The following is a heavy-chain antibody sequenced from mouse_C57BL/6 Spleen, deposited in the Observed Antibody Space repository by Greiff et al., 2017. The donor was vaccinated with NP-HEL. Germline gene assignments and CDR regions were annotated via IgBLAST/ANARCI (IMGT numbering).Heavy chain of an antibody. CDR3: AREGTVVASDD. CDR2: IYPGDGDT. V-gene: IGHV1-82*01. Sequence: QVQLQQSGPELVKPGASVKISCKASGYAFSSSWMNWVKQRPGKGLEWIGRIYPGDGDTNYNGKFKGKATLTADKSSSTAYMQLSSLTSEDSAVYFCAREGTVVASDDWGQGTTLTVSS. CDR1: GYAFSSSW. J-gene: IGHJ2*01. D-gene: IGHD1-1*01.